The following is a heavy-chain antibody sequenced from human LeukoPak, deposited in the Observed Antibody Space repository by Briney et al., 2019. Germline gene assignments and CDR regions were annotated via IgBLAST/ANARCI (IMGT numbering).Heavy chain of an antibody. V-gene: IGHV3-48*03. CDR3: ATKRGIVVVPAFDI. D-gene: IGHD2-15*01. Sequence: QPGGSLRLXCAASGFTFSSYEMNWVRQAPGKGLEWVSYISSSGSTIYYADSVKGRFTISRDNAKNSLYLQMNSLRAEDTAVYYCATKRGIVVVPAFDIWGQGTMVTVSS. CDR1: GFTFSSYE. CDR2: ISSSGSTI. J-gene: IGHJ3*02.